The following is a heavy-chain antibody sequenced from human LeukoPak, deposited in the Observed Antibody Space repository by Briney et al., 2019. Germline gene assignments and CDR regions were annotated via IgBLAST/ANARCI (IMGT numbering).Heavy chain of an antibody. J-gene: IGHJ4*02. Sequence: ASVKVSCKASGYTFTGYYMHWVRQAPGQGLEWMGWINPNSGGTNYAQKFQGRVTMTRDTSISTAYMELSRLRSDDTAVYYCARERPGGVEDRGIDYWGQGTLVTVSS. CDR3: ARERPGGVEDRGIDY. V-gene: IGHV1-2*02. CDR1: GYTFTGYY. CDR2: INPNSGGT. D-gene: IGHD1-1*01.